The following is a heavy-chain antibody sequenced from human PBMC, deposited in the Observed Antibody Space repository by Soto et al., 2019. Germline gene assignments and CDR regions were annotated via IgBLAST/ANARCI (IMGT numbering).Heavy chain of an antibody. CDR3: AREPTGWADYYYMDV. CDR2: ISSSSSTI. J-gene: IGHJ6*03. Sequence: GGSLRLSCAASGFTFSSYSMNWVRQAPGKGLEWVSYISSSSSTIYYADSVKGRFTISRDNAKNSLYLQMNSLRAEDTAVYYCAREPTGWADYYYMDVWGKGTTVTVSS. CDR1: GFTFSSYS. V-gene: IGHV3-48*01. D-gene: IGHD4-17*01.